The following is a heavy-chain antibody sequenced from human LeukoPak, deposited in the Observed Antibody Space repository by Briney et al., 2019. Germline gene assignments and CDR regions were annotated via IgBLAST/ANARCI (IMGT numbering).Heavy chain of an antibody. CDR3: ARVSGDYYDYVWGSYRRRDY. CDR2: INSDGSST. V-gene: IGHV3-74*01. J-gene: IGHJ4*02. Sequence: GGSLRLSCAASGFTFSSYWMHWVRQAPGKGLVWVSRINSDGSSTSYADSVKGRFTISRDNAKNTLYLQMNSLRAEDTAVYYCARVSGDYYDYVWGSYRRRDYWGQGALVTVSS. D-gene: IGHD3-16*02. CDR1: GFTFSSYW.